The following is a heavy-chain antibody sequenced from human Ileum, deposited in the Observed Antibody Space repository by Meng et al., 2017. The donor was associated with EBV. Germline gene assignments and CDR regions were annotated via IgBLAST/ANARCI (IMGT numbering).Heavy chain of an antibody. Sequence: QVQLVQSGSELKKPGASGKVSCKASGYTFTRNAINWVRQAPGQGLEWMGWISTNTGNPTYAQGFAGRFVFSLDTSVSTAYLQISGLKAEDTAIYYCARDSGYTRSWSGDYWGQGTLVTVSS. J-gene: IGHJ4*02. CDR3: ARDSGYTRSWSGDY. V-gene: IGHV7-4-1*02. CDR2: ISTNTGNP. D-gene: IGHD6-13*01. CDR1: GYTFTRNA.